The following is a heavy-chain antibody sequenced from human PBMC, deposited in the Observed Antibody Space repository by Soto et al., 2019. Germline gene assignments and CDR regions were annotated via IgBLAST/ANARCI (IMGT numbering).Heavy chain of an antibody. CDR3: ARVARVIRYFDLYYFDY. J-gene: IGHJ4*02. CDR1: GGTFSSYA. D-gene: IGHD3-9*01. CDR2: IIPIFGTA. V-gene: IGHV1-69*13. Sequence: GASVKVSCKASGGTFSSYAISWVRQAPGQGLEWMGGIIPIFGTANYAQKFQGRVTITADESTSTAYMELSSLRSEDTAVYYCARVARVIRYFDLYYFDYWGQGTRVTVSS.